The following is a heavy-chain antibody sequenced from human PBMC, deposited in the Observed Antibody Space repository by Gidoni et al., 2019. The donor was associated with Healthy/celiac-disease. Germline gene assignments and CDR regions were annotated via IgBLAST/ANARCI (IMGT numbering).Heavy chain of an antibody. CDR3: AKGRSSSWTTTKYYLDY. CDR2: ISYDGSNK. D-gene: IGHD6-13*01. V-gene: IGHV3-30*18. CDR1: GFTFSSYG. Sequence: QVQLVESGGGVVQPGRSLRLSCAASGFTFSSYGMHWVRQAPGKGLEWVAVISYDGSNKYDADSVKGRFTISRDNSKNTLYLQMNSLRAEDTAVYYCAKGRSSSWTTTKYYLDYWGQGTLVTVSS. J-gene: IGHJ4*02.